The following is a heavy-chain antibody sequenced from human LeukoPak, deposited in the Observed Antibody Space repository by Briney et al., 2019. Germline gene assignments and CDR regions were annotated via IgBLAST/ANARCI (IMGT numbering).Heavy chain of an antibody. Sequence: PGGSLRLSCAASGFTFSDYAMSWVRQAPGGGLEWVSAIGGSGDKTFHADSVKGRFTTSRDNSKNTLSLQMSSLRVEDSAVYFCAKDTSAWWYHRAYMNVWGTGTTVTVSS. V-gene: IGHV3-23*01. CDR3: AKDTSAWWYHRAYMNV. D-gene: IGHD2-15*01. J-gene: IGHJ6*03. CDR1: GFTFSDYA. CDR2: IGGSGDKT.